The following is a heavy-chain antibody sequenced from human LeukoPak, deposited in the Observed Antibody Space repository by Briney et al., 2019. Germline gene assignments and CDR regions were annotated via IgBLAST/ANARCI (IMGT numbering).Heavy chain of an antibody. Sequence: PEASVKVSCKASGGTFSSYAISWVRQAPGQGLEWMGWISAYNGNTNYAQKFQGRVTMTTDTSTSTAYMELRSLRSDDTAVYYCARGLEWLTRRHTWFDPWGQGTLVTVSS. CDR1: GGTFSSYA. CDR2: ISAYNGNT. J-gene: IGHJ5*02. D-gene: IGHD3-3*01. V-gene: IGHV1-18*01. CDR3: ARGLEWLTRRHTWFDP.